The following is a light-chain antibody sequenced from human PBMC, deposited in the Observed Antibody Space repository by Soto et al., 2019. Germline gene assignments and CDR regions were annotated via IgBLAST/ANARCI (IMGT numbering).Light chain of an antibody. V-gene: IGKV3-15*01. Sequence: EIVLTQSPAILSASPGERATLSCRASQTVSDNLAWYPQKPGQSPRLLIYGASTRATDIPVRFSGSGSGTEFTLTISSLQSEDFAVYYCQQYNIWPPLYTFGQGTKL. J-gene: IGKJ2*01. CDR2: GAS. CDR3: QQYNIWPPLYT. CDR1: QTVSDN.